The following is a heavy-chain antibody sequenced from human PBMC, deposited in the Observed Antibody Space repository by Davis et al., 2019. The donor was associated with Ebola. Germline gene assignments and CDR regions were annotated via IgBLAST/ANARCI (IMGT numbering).Heavy chain of an antibody. D-gene: IGHD3-22*01. V-gene: IGHV4-39*01. CDR1: GGSFSGYY. CDR3: ASQFTTYYYDSSGYYDY. Sequence: MPGGSLRLSCAVYGGSFSGYYWGWIRQPPGKGLEWIGSIYYSGSTYYNPSLKSRVTISVDTSKNQFSLKLSSVTAADTAVYYCASQFTTYYYDSSGYYDYWGQGTLVTVSS. J-gene: IGHJ4*02. CDR2: IYYSGST.